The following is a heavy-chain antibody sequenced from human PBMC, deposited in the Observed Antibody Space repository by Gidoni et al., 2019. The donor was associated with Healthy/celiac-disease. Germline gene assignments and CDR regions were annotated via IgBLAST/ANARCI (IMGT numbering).Heavy chain of an antibody. Sequence: QVQLVESGGGVVQPGRSLRLSCAASGFTFSSYAMHWVRQAPGKGLEWVAVISYDGSNKYYADSVKGRFTISRDNSKNTLYLQMNSLRAEDTAVYYCAWPTGTFDYWGQGTLVTVSS. CDR2: ISYDGSNK. V-gene: IGHV3-30*01. CDR1: GFTFSSYA. CDR3: AWPTGTFDY. J-gene: IGHJ4*02. D-gene: IGHD2-8*02.